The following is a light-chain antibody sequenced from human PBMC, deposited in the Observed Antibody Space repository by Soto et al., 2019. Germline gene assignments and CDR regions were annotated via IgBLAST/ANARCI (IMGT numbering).Light chain of an antibody. CDR2: GAS. CDR1: QSVSSN. CDR3: QQYNNWPPRSYT. V-gene: IGKV3D-15*01. J-gene: IGKJ2*01. Sequence: EIVMTQSPATLSVSPGERATLSCRASQSVSSNLAWYQQKPGQAPRLLIYGASTRATGIPARFSGSGAGKEGTLTTSSLQAEDCAVYSGQQYNNWPPRSYTFGQGTKLEIK.